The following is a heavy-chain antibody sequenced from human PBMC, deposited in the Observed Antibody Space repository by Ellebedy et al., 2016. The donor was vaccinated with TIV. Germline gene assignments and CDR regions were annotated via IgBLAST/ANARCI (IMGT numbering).Heavy chain of an antibody. V-gene: IGHV3-11*05. J-gene: IGHJ3*02. CDR1: GFTFRDYY. Sequence: PGGSLRLSCVASGFTFRDYYMSWIRQAPGKGLEWISYISRGSSYRNYADSLKGRLIISRDDAKNTLYLQMHSLRAEDTAVYYCVREAGDAFDIWGQGTMVTVSS. D-gene: IGHD7-27*01. CDR3: VREAGDAFDI. CDR2: ISRGSSYR.